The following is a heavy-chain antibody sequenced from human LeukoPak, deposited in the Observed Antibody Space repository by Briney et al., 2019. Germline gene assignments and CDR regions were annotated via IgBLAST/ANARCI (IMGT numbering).Heavy chain of an antibody. Sequence: SGGSLRLSCVVSGFSFSDYEMAWVRQAPGMGLEWISYISNSGDIRRYADAVKGRFAISRDNAKNSVSLQMNSLRADDTGLYFCAGGPQYSGRCGDWGQGTLVNVSS. CDR2: ISNSGDIR. J-gene: IGHJ4*02. D-gene: IGHD1-26*01. V-gene: IGHV3-48*03. CDR1: GFSFSDYE. CDR3: AGGPQYSGRCGD.